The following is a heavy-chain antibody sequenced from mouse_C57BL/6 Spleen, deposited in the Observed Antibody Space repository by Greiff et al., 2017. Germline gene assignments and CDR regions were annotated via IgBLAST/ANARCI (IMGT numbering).Heavy chain of an antibody. CDR3: ARGSTVVGEDWYFDV. J-gene: IGHJ1*03. CDR2: IDPSDSET. Sequence: QVQLKQPGAELVRPGSSVKLSCKASGYTFTSYWMHWVKQRPIQGLEWIGNIDPSDSETHYNQKFKDKATLTVDKSSSTAYMQLSSLTSEDSAVYYCARGSTVVGEDWYFDVWGTGTTVTVSS. D-gene: IGHD1-1*01. CDR1: GYTFTSYW. V-gene: IGHV1-52*01.